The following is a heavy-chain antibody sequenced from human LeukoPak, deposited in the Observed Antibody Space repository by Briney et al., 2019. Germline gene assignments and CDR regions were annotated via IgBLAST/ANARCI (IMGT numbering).Heavy chain of an antibody. CDR3: ASGPDCSSTSCLGYYYYYMDV. J-gene: IGHJ6*03. Sequence: PSETLSLTCTVSGGSISSYYWSWIRQPAGKGLEWIGRIYTSGSTNYNPSLKSRVTMSVDTSKNQFSLKLNSVTAADTAVYYCASGPDCSSTSCLGYYYYYMDVWGKGTTVTVSS. D-gene: IGHD2-2*01. V-gene: IGHV4-4*07. CDR2: IYTSGST. CDR1: GGSISSYY.